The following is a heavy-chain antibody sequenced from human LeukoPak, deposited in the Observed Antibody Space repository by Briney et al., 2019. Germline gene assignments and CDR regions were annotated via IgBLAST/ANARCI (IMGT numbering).Heavy chain of an antibody. J-gene: IGHJ6*03. CDR2: ICYSGSS. CDR3: ARVPRSYYYYYYMDV. V-gene: IGHV4-59*01. CDR1: GGSISGYH. Sequence: SETLSLTCNVSGGSISGYHWSWVRQPPGKGLEWLGYICYSGSSNYNPSLKSRVTISVDTSKNQFSLKLSSVTAADTAVYYCARVPRSYYYYYYMDVWGKGTTVTVSS.